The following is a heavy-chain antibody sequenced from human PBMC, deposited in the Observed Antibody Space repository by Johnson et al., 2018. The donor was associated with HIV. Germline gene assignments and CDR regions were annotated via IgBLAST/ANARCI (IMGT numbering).Heavy chain of an antibody. CDR3: ARGIGAAADPDAFDI. V-gene: IGHV3-30*14. CDR2: IYSDSST. J-gene: IGHJ3*02. CDR1: GFTFSSYA. D-gene: IGHD2-15*01. Sequence: VQLVESGGGVVQPGRSLRLSCAASGFTFSSYAMHWVRQAPGKGLEWVAVIYSDSSTYYADSVKGKLTISRDNSKNTVYLQMNSLRAEDTAVYYCARGIGAAADPDAFDIWGQGTLVSVSS.